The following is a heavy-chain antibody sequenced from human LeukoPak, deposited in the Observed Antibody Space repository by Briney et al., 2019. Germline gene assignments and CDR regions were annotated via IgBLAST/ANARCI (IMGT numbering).Heavy chain of an antibody. V-gene: IGHV1-2*02. D-gene: IGHD5/OR15-5a*01. J-gene: IGHJ4*02. Sequence: RASVKVSCKASGYTFTGYYMHWLRQAPGQGLEWIGWINPNSGDTNYAHNFQGRVTMTRDTSISTAYMEVSRLTSDDTAVYYCARGLLQVYDYAFWGQGTLVTVSS. CDR1: GYTFTGYY. CDR3: ARGLLQVYDYAF. CDR2: INPNSGDT.